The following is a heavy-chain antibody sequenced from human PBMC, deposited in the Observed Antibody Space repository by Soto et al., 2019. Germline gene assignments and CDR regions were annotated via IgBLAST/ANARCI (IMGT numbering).Heavy chain of an antibody. V-gene: IGHV3-9*01. D-gene: IGHD3-22*01. CDR2: ISWNSGSI. CDR1: GFTFDDYA. CDR3: VKDRSSGPYAFDI. Sequence: EVQLVESGGGMVQPGRSLRLSCAASGFTFDDYAMHWVRQAPGKGLEWVSGISWNSGSIGYADSVKGRFTISRDNAKNFLYLQMNSLRAEDTALYYCVKDRSSGPYAFDIWGQGTMVTVSS. J-gene: IGHJ3*02.